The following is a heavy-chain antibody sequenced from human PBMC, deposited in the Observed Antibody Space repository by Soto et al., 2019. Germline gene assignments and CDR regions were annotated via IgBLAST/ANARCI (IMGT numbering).Heavy chain of an antibody. D-gene: IGHD6-19*01. J-gene: IGHJ4*01. CDR1: GYSISSGSY. Sequence: SATLSLTCTGPGYSISSGSYWAWIRQPPGKGPEWSASIYHGGTTFYNPSLKRRITMSVDTSHNQFSLKLTSVTAAYTAVYYCARVHVMVVAGSTFDYWGHGTLVTVYS. CDR3: ARVHVMVVAGSTFDY. CDR2: IYHGGTT. V-gene: IGHV4-38-2*02.